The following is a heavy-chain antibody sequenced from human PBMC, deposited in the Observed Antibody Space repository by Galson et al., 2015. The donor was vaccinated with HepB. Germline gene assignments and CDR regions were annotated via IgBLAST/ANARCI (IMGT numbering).Heavy chain of an antibody. Sequence: SLRLSCAASGFTFSNAWMSWVRQAPGKGLEWVGRIKSKTDGGTTDYAAPVKGRFTISRDDSKNTLYLQMNSLKTEGTAVYYCTTGPEVGATLDYWGQGTLVTVSS. V-gene: IGHV3-15*01. CDR2: IKSKTDGGTT. D-gene: IGHD1-26*01. CDR3: TTGPEVGATLDY. CDR1: GFTFSNAW. J-gene: IGHJ4*02.